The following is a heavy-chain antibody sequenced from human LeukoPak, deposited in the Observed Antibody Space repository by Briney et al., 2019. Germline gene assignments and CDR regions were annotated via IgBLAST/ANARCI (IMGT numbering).Heavy chain of an antibody. CDR1: GFIFSNYA. J-gene: IGHJ4*02. V-gene: IGHV3-30-3*01. Sequence: GGSLRLSCIASGFIFSNYAVHWVRQAPGKGLEWVTVISRYGDNTFYADSVRGRFTVSRDNSKNTLYLQMNSLRAEDTAVYYCARDYDFWSGTYYFDYWGQGTLVTVSS. CDR3: ARDYDFWSGTYYFDY. D-gene: IGHD3-3*01. CDR2: ISRYGDNT.